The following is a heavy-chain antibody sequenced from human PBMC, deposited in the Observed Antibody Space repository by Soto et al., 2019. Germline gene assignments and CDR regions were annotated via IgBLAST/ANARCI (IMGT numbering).Heavy chain of an antibody. CDR1: GFTFSSYA. V-gene: IGHV3-23*01. Sequence: AGGSLRLSCAASGFTFSSYAMSWVRQAPGKGLEWVSAISGSGGSTYYADSVKGRFTISRDNSKNTLYLQMNSLRAEDTAVYYCAKPGLVASLDYYYGMDVWGQGTTVTVSS. D-gene: IGHD2-8*02. J-gene: IGHJ6*02. CDR3: AKPGLVASLDYYYGMDV. CDR2: ISGSGGST.